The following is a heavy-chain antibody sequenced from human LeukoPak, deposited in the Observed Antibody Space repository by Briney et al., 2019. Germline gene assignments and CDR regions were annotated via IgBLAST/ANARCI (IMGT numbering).Heavy chain of an antibody. CDR3: ARAGEHNYYDRSGYYYDFDY. D-gene: IGHD3-22*01. CDR1: GGSVSSGSYY. CDR2: IYYSGST. V-gene: IGHV4-61*01. J-gene: IGHJ4*02. Sequence: TSETLSLTCTVSGGSVSSGSYYWNWIRQSPGKGLDWIGYIYYSGSTNYNPSLKSRVTISADTSKNQFSLKLTSVTAADTAVYYCARAGEHNYYDRSGYYYDFDYWGQGTLVTVSS.